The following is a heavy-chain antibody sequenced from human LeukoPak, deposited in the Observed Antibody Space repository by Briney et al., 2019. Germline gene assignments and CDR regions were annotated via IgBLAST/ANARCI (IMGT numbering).Heavy chain of an antibody. CDR3: ARHGGAMAPRSVDY. V-gene: IGHV4-59*08. CDR1: GGSISNYY. CDR2: IYYTGTT. D-gene: IGHD5-18*01. Sequence: SETLSLTCTVSGGSISNYYWSWIRQSPGKGLEWIGYIYYTGTTNHNPSLKSRVTISVDTSKNQFSLQLTSVTAADTAVYFCARHGGAMAPRSVDYWGQGTLVTGSS. J-gene: IGHJ4*02.